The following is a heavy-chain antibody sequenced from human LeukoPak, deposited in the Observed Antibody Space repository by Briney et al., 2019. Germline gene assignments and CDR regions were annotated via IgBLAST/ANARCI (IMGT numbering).Heavy chain of an antibody. V-gene: IGHV1-18*04. CDR1: GYTFTSYG. Sequence: AASVKVSCKASGYTFTSYGISWVRQAPGQGLEWMGWISAYNGNTNYAQKLQGRVTMTTDTSTSTAYMELRSLRSDDTAVYYCARDKSYYDILTGYYYYYGMDVWGKGTTVTVSS. J-gene: IGHJ6*04. CDR3: ARDKSYYDILTGYYYYYGMDV. D-gene: IGHD3-9*01. CDR2: ISAYNGNT.